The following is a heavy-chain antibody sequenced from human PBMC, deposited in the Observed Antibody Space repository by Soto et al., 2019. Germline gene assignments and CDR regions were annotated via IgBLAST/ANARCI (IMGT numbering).Heavy chain of an antibody. Sequence: QVQLVQSGAEVKKPGSSVKVSCKASGGTFSSYTISWVRQAPGQGLEWMGRIIPILGIANYAQKFQGRVTITADKSASTAYMELSSLRYEDPAVYYCARGGYYYDSSGYYDYFDYWGQGTLVTVSS. CDR1: GGTFSSYT. D-gene: IGHD3-22*01. CDR3: ARGGYYYDSSGYYDYFDY. CDR2: IIPILGIA. V-gene: IGHV1-69*02. J-gene: IGHJ4*02.